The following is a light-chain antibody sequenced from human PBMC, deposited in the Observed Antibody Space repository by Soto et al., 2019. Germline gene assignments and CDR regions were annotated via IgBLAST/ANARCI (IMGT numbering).Light chain of an antibody. CDR2: EGS. CDR1: SSDVGSYNL. Sequence: QSVLTQPASGSGSPGQSISMSCTGTSSDVGSYNLVSWYQQHPGKAPKLMIYEGSKRPSGVSNRFSGSKSGNTASLTISGLQAEDEADYYCCSYAGTIYVFGTGTKVTVL. V-gene: IGLV2-23*01. J-gene: IGLJ1*01. CDR3: CSYAGTIYV.